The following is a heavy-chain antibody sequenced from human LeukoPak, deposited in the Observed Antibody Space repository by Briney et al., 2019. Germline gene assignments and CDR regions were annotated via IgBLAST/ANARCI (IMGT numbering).Heavy chain of an antibody. CDR3: ARTYYYDSSGYYFDY. CDR1: GYTFTDYY. CDR2: INPKSGGT. D-gene: IGHD3-22*01. J-gene: IGHJ4*02. Sequence: ASVKVSCKASGYTFTDYYIHWVRQAPGQGLEWMGWINPKSGGTNYAQKFQGRVTMTRDTTISTAYMELSSLRSEDTAVYYCARTYYYDSSGYYFDYWGQGTLVTVSS. V-gene: IGHV1-2*02.